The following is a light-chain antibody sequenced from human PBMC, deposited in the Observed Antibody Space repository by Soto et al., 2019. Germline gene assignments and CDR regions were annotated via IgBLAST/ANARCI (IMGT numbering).Light chain of an antibody. Sequence: EIVMTQSPATLSVSASARSTLSCMASQSVSSNLAWYQQKPGQAPRLLIYGASTRATGIPARFSGSGSGTEFTLTIRSLQSEDFAVYYCQQYNNWPITFGQGTRLEIK. CDR3: QQYNNWPIT. V-gene: IGKV3-15*01. CDR2: GAS. CDR1: QSVSSN. J-gene: IGKJ5*01.